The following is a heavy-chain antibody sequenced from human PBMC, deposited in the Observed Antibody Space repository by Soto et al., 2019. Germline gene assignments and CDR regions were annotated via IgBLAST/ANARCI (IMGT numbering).Heavy chain of an antibody. Sequence: ASVKVSCKASGYTFTSYDINWVRQATGQGLEWMGWMNPNSGNTGYAQKFQGRVTMTRNTSISTAYMGLSSLRSEDTAVIYVAGGGGVELLRYYYYGMDVWGQGTTVTVSS. CDR2: MNPNSGNT. CDR3: AGGGGVELLRYYYYGMDV. D-gene: IGHD1-7*01. CDR1: GYTFTSYD. V-gene: IGHV1-8*01. J-gene: IGHJ6*02.